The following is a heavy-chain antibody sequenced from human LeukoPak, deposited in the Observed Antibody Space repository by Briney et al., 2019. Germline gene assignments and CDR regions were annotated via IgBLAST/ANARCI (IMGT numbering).Heavy chain of an antibody. CDR1: GFTFSSYS. CDR2: ISSSSSYI. CDR3: ARGSGATYSSSWYLDY. V-gene: IGHV3-21*01. Sequence: PGGSLRLSCEASGFTFSSYSMNWVRQAPGKGLEWVSSISSSSSYIYYSDSVKGRFTISRDNAKNSLYLQRNSLRDEDTAVYYCARGSGATYSSSWYLDYWGQGTLVTVSS. D-gene: IGHD6-13*01. J-gene: IGHJ4*02.